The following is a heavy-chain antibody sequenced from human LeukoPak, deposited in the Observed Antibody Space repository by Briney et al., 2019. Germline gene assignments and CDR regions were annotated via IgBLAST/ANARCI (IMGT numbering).Heavy chain of an antibody. CDR1: DGSLSPYY. V-gene: IGHV4-59*12. CDR2: IYHSGST. J-gene: IGHJ3*02. Sequence: SETLSLTCTVSDGSLSPYYWSWIRQPPGKGLEWLAYIYHSGSTSYNPSLKSRVTISLDASRNQFSLKLSSVTAADTAVYYCARPLYDSSGLDAFDIWGQGTMVTVSS. D-gene: IGHD3-22*01. CDR3: ARPLYDSSGLDAFDI.